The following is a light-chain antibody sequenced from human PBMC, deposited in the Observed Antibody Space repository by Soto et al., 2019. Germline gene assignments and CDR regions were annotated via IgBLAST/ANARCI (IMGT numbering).Light chain of an antibody. CDR2: AAA. Sequence: QLTQSPASLSASVGDRVTITCRASQGISSSLAWYQQKPGQAPKLLIYAAATLQSGVPSRFSASGSGTDFTLTISSLQPEDFAAYYCQQYYSFLLTFGQGTKVDIK. CDR1: QGISSS. CDR3: QQYYSFLLT. V-gene: IGKV1-9*01. J-gene: IGKJ1*01.